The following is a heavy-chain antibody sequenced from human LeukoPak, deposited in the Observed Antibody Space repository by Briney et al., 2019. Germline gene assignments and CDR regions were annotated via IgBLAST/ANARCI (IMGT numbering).Heavy chain of an antibody. CDR1: GFTFSSYS. CDR2: ISSSSSYI. Sequence: GGSLRLSCAASGFTFSSYSMNWVRQAPGKGLEWVSSISSSSSYIYYADSVKGRFTISRDNAKNSLYLQMNSLRAEDTAVYYCARERHSKQWLIRSRTFDYWGQGTLVTVSS. J-gene: IGHJ4*02. D-gene: IGHD6-19*01. V-gene: IGHV3-21*01. CDR3: ARERHSKQWLIRSRTFDY.